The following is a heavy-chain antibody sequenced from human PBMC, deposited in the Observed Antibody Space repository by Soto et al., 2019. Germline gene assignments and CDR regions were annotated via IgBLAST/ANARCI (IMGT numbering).Heavy chain of an antibody. Sequence: EEHLVESGGGLVKPGGSLRLSCAASRFMFGTYTMNWVRQAPGKGLEWVSSISSSGTYVTYADTVKGRFTISRDNDNNSLSLQMNDLRADDTAVYYCATARAQWLEGSRADYWRQGTLVTVSS. D-gene: IGHD6-19*01. CDR1: RFMFGTYT. CDR3: ATARAQWLEGSRADY. CDR2: ISSSGTYV. V-gene: IGHV3-21*01. J-gene: IGHJ4*02.